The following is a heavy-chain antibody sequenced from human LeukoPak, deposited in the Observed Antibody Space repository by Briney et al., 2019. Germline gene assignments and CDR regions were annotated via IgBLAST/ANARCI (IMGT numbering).Heavy chain of an antibody. V-gene: IGHV3-33*01. Sequence: GRSLRLSCAASGFTFSSYGMHWVRQAPGKGLEWVAVIWYDGSSEYYADSVKGRFTISRDNAKNTLFLQMNSLRAGDTAVYYCARERDGSGSYYFDYWGQGTLVTVSS. D-gene: IGHD3-10*01. CDR3: ARERDGSGSYYFDY. J-gene: IGHJ4*02. CDR1: GFTFSSYG. CDR2: IWYDGSSE.